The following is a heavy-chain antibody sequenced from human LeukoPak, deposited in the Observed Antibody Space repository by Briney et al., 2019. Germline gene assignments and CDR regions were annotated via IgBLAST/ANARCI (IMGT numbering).Heavy chain of an antibody. CDR1: GFTFDDYA. J-gene: IGHJ4*02. CDR3: AKGSTTVTSYYFDY. D-gene: IGHD4-17*01. Sequence: GRSLRLSCAASGFTFDDYAMHWVRQAPGKGPEWVSGISWNSGSIGYADSVKGRFTISRDNAKNSLYLQMNSLRAEDTALYYCAKGSTTVTSYYFDYWGQGTLVTVSS. V-gene: IGHV3-9*01. CDR2: ISWNSGSI.